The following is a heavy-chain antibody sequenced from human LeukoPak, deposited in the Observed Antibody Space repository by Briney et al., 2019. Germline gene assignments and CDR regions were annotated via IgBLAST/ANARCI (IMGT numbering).Heavy chain of an antibody. D-gene: IGHD1-1*01. CDR3: ARDMELST. CDR1: GFTFGDSA. V-gene: IGHV3-23*01. CDR2: ISFSGANT. Sequence: GGSLRLSCVAPGFTFGDSAMTWVRQAPGKGLEWVSLISFSGANTYCLDSVKGRFTISRDNSKDTVYLQMNSLRAEDTAIYYCARDMELSTWGLGTKVTVSS. J-gene: IGHJ6*02.